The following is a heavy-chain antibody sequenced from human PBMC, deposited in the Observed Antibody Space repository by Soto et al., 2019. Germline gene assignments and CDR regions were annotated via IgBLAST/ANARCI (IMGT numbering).Heavy chain of an antibody. CDR3: AKAGIVVVPAATQVYYLDY. D-gene: IGHD2-2*01. CDR2: ISGSGGST. CDR1: GFTFSNYA. Sequence: VGSQRLSCAASGFTFSNYALSRVPQAPEEGLEWVSAISGSGGSTYYADSVEGRFTISRDNSKNTLYLQMNSMRAEDTAVYYCAKAGIVVVPAATQVYYLDYWGQGTLVTVSS. J-gene: IGHJ4*02. V-gene: IGHV3-23*01.